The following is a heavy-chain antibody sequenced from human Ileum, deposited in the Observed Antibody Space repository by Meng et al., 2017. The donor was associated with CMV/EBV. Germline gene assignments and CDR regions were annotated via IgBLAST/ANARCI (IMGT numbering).Heavy chain of an antibody. CDR3: ARDRGVVPAALGYYGMDV. J-gene: IGHJ6*02. Sequence: GESLKISCAASGFTFSSYSMNWVRQAPGKGLEWVSYNSSSSSTIYYADSVKGRFTISRDNAKNSLYLQMNSLRAEDTAVYYCARDRGVVPAALGYYGMDVWGQGTTVTVSS. CDR2: NSSSSSTI. V-gene: IGHV3-48*04. D-gene: IGHD2-2*01. CDR1: GFTFSSYS.